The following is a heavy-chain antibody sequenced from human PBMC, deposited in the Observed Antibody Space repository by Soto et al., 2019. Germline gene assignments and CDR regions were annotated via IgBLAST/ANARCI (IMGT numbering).Heavy chain of an antibody. D-gene: IGHD3-10*01. Sequence: ASVKVSCKASGGTFSSYAISWVRQAPGQGLEWMGGIIPIFGTANYAQKFQGRVTITADESTSTAYMELSSLRSEDTAVYYCARDGLFGSGSYYNPGYWGQGTLVTVSS. CDR3: ARDGLFGSGSYYNPGY. J-gene: IGHJ4*02. CDR2: IIPIFGTA. V-gene: IGHV1-69*13. CDR1: GGTFSSYA.